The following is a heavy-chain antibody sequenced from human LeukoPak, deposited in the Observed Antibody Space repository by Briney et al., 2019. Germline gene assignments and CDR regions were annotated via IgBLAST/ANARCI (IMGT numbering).Heavy chain of an antibody. D-gene: IGHD1-26*01. CDR3: ARVGPWELPYYFDY. CDR2: IYHSGST. Sequence: SQTLSLTCTVSGGSISSGGYYWSWIRQPPGKGLEWIGYIYHSGSTNYNPSLKSRVTISVDTSKNQFSLKLSSVTAADTAVYYCARVGPWELPYYFDYWGQGTLVTVSS. V-gene: IGHV4-30-2*01. J-gene: IGHJ4*02. CDR1: GGSISSGGYY.